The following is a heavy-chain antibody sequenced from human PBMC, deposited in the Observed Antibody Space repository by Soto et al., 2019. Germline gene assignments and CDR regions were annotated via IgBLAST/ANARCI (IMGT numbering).Heavy chain of an antibody. Sequence: GGALRLSCAASGFTFSAHSIHWVRQAPGKGLEWVSSICSSGSNIYYADSVKGRFTISRDNAKNSLYLQMNSLRAEDTAVYYCAREPDSKGPSGAAFDIWGQGTMVTVSS. CDR2: ICSSGSNI. CDR3: AREPDSKGPSGAAFDI. V-gene: IGHV3-11*01. D-gene: IGHD6-25*01. CDR1: GFTFSAHS. J-gene: IGHJ3*02.